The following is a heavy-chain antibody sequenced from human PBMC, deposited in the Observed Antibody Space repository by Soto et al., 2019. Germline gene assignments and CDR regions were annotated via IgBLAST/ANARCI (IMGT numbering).Heavy chain of an antibody. V-gene: IGHV3-23*01. CDR2: ISGSGVST. CDR1: GFTFSTSA. D-gene: IGHD6-13*01. J-gene: IGHJ4*02. Sequence: EVQLLESGGGLVQPGGSLRLSCAASGFTFSTSAMSWVRQAPGKGLEWVSSISGSGVSTYSADSVKGRFTISRDNPKNTLNRQINSRRSEDTAVYYWAKHIDQQLAEPSGDSWCQGTMVTVSS. CDR3: AKHIDQQLAEPSGDS.